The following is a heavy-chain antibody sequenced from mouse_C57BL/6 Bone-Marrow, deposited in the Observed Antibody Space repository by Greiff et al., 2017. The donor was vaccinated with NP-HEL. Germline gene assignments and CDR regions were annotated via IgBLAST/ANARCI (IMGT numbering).Heavy chain of an antibody. Sequence: VQLQQSGAELVRPGASVKLSCTASGFTIKDDYMHWVKQRPEQGLEWIGWIDPENGDTEYASKFQGKATITADTSSNTAYLQLSSLTSEDTAVYYCTTDGYLNYWGQGTTLTVSA. CDR3: TTDGYLNY. V-gene: IGHV14-4*01. CDR1: GFTIKDDY. CDR2: IDPENGDT. D-gene: IGHD2-3*01. J-gene: IGHJ2*01.